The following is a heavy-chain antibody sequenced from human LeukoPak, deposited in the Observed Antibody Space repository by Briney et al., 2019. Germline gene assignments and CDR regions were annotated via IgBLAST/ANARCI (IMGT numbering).Heavy chain of an antibody. Sequence: GGSLRLSCAASGFTFSDYYMSWIRQAPGKGLEWVSYISSSGSTIYYADSVKGRFTISRDNAKNSLYLQMNSLRAEDTAVYYCAGYFYDFWSGYPGPFDYWGQGTLVTVSS. V-gene: IGHV3-11*01. J-gene: IGHJ4*02. CDR3: AGYFYDFWSGYPGPFDY. D-gene: IGHD3-3*01. CDR1: GFTFSDYY. CDR2: ISSSGSTI.